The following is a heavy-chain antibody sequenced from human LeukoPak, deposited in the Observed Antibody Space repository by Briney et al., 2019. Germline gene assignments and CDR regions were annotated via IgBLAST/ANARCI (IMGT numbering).Heavy chain of an antibody. Sequence: ASVKVSCKASGGTFSSYAISWVRQAPGQGLEWMGGIIPIFGTANYAQKFQGRVTITTDESTSTAYMELSSLRSEDTAVYHCAKGRYCSGGSCYPGHYYYMDVWGKGTTVTVSS. CDR2: IIPIFGTA. J-gene: IGHJ6*03. CDR3: AKGRYCSGGSCYPGHYYYMDV. D-gene: IGHD2-15*01. CDR1: GGTFSSYA. V-gene: IGHV1-69*05.